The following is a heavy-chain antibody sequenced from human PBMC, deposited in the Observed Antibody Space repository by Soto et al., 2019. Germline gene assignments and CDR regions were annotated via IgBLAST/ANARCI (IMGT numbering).Heavy chain of an antibody. Sequence: SETLSLTCTVSGGSISSYYWSWIRQPPGKGLEWIGYIYYSGSTNYNPSLKSRVTISVDTSKNQFSLKLSSVTAADTAVYYCATTPYYYGSGSIRPLDYWGQGTLVTVSS. J-gene: IGHJ4*02. CDR2: IYYSGST. V-gene: IGHV4-59*01. D-gene: IGHD3-10*01. CDR1: GGSISSYY. CDR3: ATTPYYYGSGSIRPLDY.